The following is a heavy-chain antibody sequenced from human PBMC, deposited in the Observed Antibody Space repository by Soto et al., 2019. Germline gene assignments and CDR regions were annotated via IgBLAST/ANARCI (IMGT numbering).Heavy chain of an antibody. CDR3: AREMIVVVKYYYYYGMDV. V-gene: IGHV1-8*01. CDR2: MNPNSGNT. J-gene: IGHJ6*02. Sequence: QVQLVQSGAEVKKPGASVKVSCKASGYTFTSYDINWVRQATGQGLEWMGWMNPNSGNTGYAQKFQGRVTMTRNTSISTAYMELSSLRSEDTAVYYCAREMIVVVKYYYYYGMDVWGQGTTVTVSS. D-gene: IGHD3-22*01. CDR1: GYTFTSYD.